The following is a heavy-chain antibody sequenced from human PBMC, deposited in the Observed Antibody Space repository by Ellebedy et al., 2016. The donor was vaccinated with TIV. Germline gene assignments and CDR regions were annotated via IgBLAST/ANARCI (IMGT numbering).Heavy chain of an antibody. CDR3: ARDSGLDY. V-gene: IGHV5-51*01. CDR2: IYPGDSDT. D-gene: IGHD1-14*01. CDR1: GDRFTEYW. J-gene: IGHJ4*02. Sequence: PGGSLRLSCVTSGDRFTEYWIAWVRQMPGKGLEWMGIIYPGDSDTRYSPSFQGQVTISADKSISTAYLQWSSLKASDTAMYYCARDSGLDYWGQGTLVTVSS.